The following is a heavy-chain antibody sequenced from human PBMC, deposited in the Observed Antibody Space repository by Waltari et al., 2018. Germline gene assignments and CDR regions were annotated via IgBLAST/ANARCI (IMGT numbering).Heavy chain of an antibody. CDR1: GGSISSYY. Sequence: QVQLQESGPGLVKPSETLSLTCTVSGGSISSYYWSWIRQPPGKGLEWIGYIYYSGSTNYNPSRKRRVTKSVDTSKNQFSLKLSSVTAADTAVYYCARSEWFGELLGWFDPWGQGTLVTVSS. J-gene: IGHJ5*02. D-gene: IGHD3-10*01. CDR2: IYYSGST. V-gene: IGHV4-59*01. CDR3: ARSEWFGELLGWFDP.